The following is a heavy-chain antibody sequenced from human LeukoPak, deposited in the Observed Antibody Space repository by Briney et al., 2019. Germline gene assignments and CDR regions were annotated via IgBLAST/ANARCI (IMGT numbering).Heavy chain of an antibody. D-gene: IGHD5-12*01. CDR1: GFTVSSNY. CDR2: IYVDGTT. V-gene: IGHV3-53*01. CDR3: ARDILTKQAYSGYDN. Sequence: GGSLRLSCAASGFTVSSNYMSWVRQAPGKGLEWVSVIYVDGTTYYADSVKGRFTISRDNAKNSLYLQMNSLRDEDTAVYYCARDILTKQAYSGYDNWGQGTLVTVSS. J-gene: IGHJ4*02.